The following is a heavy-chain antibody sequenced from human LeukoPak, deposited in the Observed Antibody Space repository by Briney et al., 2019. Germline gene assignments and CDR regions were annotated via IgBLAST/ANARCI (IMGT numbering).Heavy chain of an antibody. Sequence: ASVKVSCKASGYTFTSYYMHWVRQAPGQGLEWMGIINPSGGSTSYAQKFQGRVTMTRDTSISTAYMELSRLRSDDTAVYYCARGAYYYDSRGYFDYWGQGTLVTVSS. CDR1: GYTFTSYY. J-gene: IGHJ4*02. D-gene: IGHD3-22*01. V-gene: IGHV1-46*01. CDR3: ARGAYYYDSRGYFDY. CDR2: INPSGGST.